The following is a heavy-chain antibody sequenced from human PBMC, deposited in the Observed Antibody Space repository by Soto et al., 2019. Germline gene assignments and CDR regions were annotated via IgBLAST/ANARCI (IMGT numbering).Heavy chain of an antibody. Sequence: QVQLVQSGAEVKKPGASVKVSCKASGYTFTSYGISWVRQAPAQGLEWMGWISAYNDNTNYAQKLQDRVTMTTDTSTSTAYMELRSLRSDDTAVYYCARALDYGGNHPHDAFDIWGQGTMVTVSS. CDR3: ARALDYGGNHPHDAFDI. V-gene: IGHV1-18*01. D-gene: IGHD4-17*01. CDR2: ISAYNDNT. J-gene: IGHJ3*02. CDR1: GYTFTSYG.